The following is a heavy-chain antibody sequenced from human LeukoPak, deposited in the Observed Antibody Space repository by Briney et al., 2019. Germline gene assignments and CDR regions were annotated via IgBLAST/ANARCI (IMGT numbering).Heavy chain of an antibody. Sequence: GGSLRLSCVASVFTFSSFAMSWVRQAPRKRLEWVSSIIGSGRSTYFAHTVRGRVTISRDNSKNTLFLQMKGLRAEDTAVYYCAKDERRSYDSSGYPDAWGQGTMVTVSS. CDR1: VFTFSSFA. J-gene: IGHJ5*02. D-gene: IGHD3-22*01. V-gene: IGHV3-23*01. CDR2: IIGSGRST. CDR3: AKDERRSYDSSGYPDA.